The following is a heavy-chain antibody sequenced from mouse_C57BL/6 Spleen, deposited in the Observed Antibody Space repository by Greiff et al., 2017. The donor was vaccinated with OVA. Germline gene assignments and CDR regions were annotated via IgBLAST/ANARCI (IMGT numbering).Heavy chain of an antibody. D-gene: IGHD4-1*01. CDR1: GFTFSSYT. Sequence: EVKVVESGGGLVKPGGSLKLSCAASGFTFSSYTMSWVRQTPEKRLEWVATISGGGGNTYYPDSVKGRFTISRDNAKNTLYLQMSSLRSEDTALYYCARQRDWAGAMDYWGQGTSVTVSS. V-gene: IGHV5-9*01. CDR2: ISGGGGNT. CDR3: ARQRDWAGAMDY. J-gene: IGHJ4*01.